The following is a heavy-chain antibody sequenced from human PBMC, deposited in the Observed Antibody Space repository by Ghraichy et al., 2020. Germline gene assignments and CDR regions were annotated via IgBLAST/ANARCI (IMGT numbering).Heavy chain of an antibody. CDR3: AKGIVVVPAAREGFDY. J-gene: IGHJ4*02. D-gene: IGHD2-2*01. V-gene: IGHV3-23*01. CDR1: GFTFSSYA. Sequence: GGSLRLSCAASGFTFSSYAMSWVRQAPGKGLKWVSAISGSGGSTYYADSVKGRFTISRDNSKNTLYLQMNSLRAEDTAVYYCAKGIVVVPAAREGFDYWGQGTLVTVSS. CDR2: ISGSGGST.